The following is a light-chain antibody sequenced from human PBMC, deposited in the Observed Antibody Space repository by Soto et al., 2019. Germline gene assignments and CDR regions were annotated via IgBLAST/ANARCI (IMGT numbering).Light chain of an antibody. CDR1: QSVSRY. J-gene: IGKJ2*01. Sequence: EIVLTQSPATLSLSPGERATLSCRASQSVSRYLAWYQQKPGQAPRLLIYDASNRATGIPARFSGSGSGTDFTLTISSLEPEDFAVYYCQQRSNWGGTFGQGTKLEIK. CDR3: QQRSNWGGT. V-gene: IGKV3-11*01. CDR2: DAS.